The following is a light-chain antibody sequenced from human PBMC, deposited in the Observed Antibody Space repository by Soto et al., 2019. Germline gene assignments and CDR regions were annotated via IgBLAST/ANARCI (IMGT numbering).Light chain of an antibody. CDR1: SSDVGGYNY. CDR2: EVR. V-gene: IGLV2-8*01. J-gene: IGLJ3*02. CDR3: RSYTSSSTWV. Sequence: QSALTQPPSASGSPGQSVTISCTGTSSDVGGYNYVSWYQQHPGKAPKLIIYEVRERPSGVPDRFSGSKSGNTASLTVSGLQAEDEADYYCRSYTSSSTWVFGGGTKLTVL.